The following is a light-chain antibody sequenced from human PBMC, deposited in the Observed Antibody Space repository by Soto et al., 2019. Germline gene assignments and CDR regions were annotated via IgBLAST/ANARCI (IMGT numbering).Light chain of an antibody. CDR2: TAS. CDR3: QQLNTYPWT. CDR1: QGIRSN. Sequence: DLQLTQSPSFLSASVGDRVTITCRASQGIRSNLAWYQQKPGKAPNLLIYTASTLESGVPSRFSGTGSGTEFTLTISSLQPEDFATYYCQQLNTYPWTFGQGTKVEIK. J-gene: IGKJ1*01. V-gene: IGKV1-9*01.